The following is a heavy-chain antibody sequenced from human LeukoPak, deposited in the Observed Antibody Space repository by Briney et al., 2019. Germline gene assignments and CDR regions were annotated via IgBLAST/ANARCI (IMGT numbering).Heavy chain of an antibody. V-gene: IGHV3-30*18. CDR1: GFTFSSYG. CDR2: ISYDGSNK. J-gene: IGHJ4*02. D-gene: IGHD6-19*01. CDR3: AKDRVAVAYFDY. Sequence: PGGSLRLSCAASGFTFSSYGMHWVRQAPGKGLEWVAVISYDGSNKYYADSVKGRFTISRDNSKNTLYLQMNSLRAEDTAVYYCAKDRVAVAYFDYWGQGTLVTVSS.